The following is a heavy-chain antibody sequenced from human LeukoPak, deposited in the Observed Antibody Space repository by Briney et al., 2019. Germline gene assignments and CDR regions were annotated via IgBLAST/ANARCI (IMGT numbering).Heavy chain of an antibody. D-gene: IGHD2-8*02. Sequence: ETLSLTCTVSGYSISSGYYWGWIRQPPGKGLEWVSSIFPSGGEIHYADSVRGRFTISRDNSESTLSLQMNSLRAEDTAIYYCATYRQVLLPFESWGQGTLVTVSS. V-gene: IGHV3-23*01. CDR3: ATYRQVLLPFES. CDR2: IFPSGGEI. J-gene: IGHJ4*02. CDR1: GYSISSGYY.